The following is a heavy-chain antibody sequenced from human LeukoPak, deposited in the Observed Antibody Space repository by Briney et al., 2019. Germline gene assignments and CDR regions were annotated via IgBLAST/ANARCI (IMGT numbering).Heavy chain of an antibody. V-gene: IGHV1-18*01. CDR1: GYTFINYG. CDR2: ISAYNGNT. J-gene: IGHJ4*02. Sequence: ASVTVSCKASGYTFINYGINWVRQAPGQGLEWMGWISAYNGNTNYAQSLQGRVTMTTDTSTSTVYMEMRSLTSDDTAVYYCARDLDQYNGRFGGFGHDFWGQGTLVTVSS. D-gene: IGHD3-10*01. CDR3: ARDLDQYNGRFGGFGHDF.